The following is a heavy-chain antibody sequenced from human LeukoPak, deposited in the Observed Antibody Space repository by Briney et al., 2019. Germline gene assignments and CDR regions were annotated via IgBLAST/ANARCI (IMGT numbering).Heavy chain of an antibody. Sequence: PSQTLSFTCTVSGGSISSGSDYWSWIRQPAGKGLEWIERIYTSGSTDCNPSLKSRVTISVDTSKNQFSLKLSSVTAADTAVYYCARSPYCTNGVCYSRYYFDYWGQGTLVTVSS. CDR1: GGSISSGSDY. J-gene: IGHJ4*02. V-gene: IGHV4-61*02. CDR2: IYTSGST. CDR3: ARSPYCTNGVCYSRYYFDY. D-gene: IGHD2-8*01.